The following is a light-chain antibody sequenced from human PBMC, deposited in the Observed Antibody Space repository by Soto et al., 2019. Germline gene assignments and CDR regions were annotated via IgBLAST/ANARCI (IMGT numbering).Light chain of an antibody. Sequence: QSVLTQPPSASGTPGQTVNISCSGSSSNIGVNTVNWYQQLPGTAPKLLIHSNNQRPSGVPDRISGSKSGTLASLAISGLQSEDESDYYCAAWDDSLNGPVFGGGTKLTVL. V-gene: IGLV1-44*01. J-gene: IGLJ2*01. CDR2: SNN. CDR3: AAWDDSLNGPV. CDR1: SSNIGVNT.